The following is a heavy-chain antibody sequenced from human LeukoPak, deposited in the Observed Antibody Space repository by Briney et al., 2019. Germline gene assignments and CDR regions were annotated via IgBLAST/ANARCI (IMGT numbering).Heavy chain of an antibody. V-gene: IGHV4-59*02. Sequence: PSETLSLTCTVSGGSVSSYYWSWIRQPPGKGLEWIGYIYYSGSTNYNPSLKSRVTISVDTSKNQFSLRLRSVTAADTAVYYCARVTGYMIEDYFDYWGQGTLVTVSS. CDR1: GGSVSSYY. CDR3: ARVTGYMIEDYFDY. CDR2: IYYSGST. D-gene: IGHD3-22*01. J-gene: IGHJ4*02.